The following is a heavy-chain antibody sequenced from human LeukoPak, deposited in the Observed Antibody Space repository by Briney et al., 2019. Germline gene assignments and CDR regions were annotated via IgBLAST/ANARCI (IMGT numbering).Heavy chain of an antibody. CDR3: ARDPAWLDYGSGSYYPYYYMDV. D-gene: IGHD3-10*01. Sequence: ASVKVSCKASGYTFTSYYMHWVRQAPGQGLEWMGIINPSGGSTSYAQKFQGRVTMTRDMSTSTVYMELSSLRSEDTAVYYCARDPAWLDYGSGSYYPYYYMDVWGKGTTVTISS. CDR2: INPSGGST. V-gene: IGHV1-46*01. CDR1: GYTFTSYY. J-gene: IGHJ6*03.